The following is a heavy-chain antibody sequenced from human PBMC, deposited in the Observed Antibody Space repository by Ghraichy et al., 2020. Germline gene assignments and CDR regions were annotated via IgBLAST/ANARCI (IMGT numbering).Heavy chain of an antibody. Sequence: ASVKVSCKASGYTFTSYGLSWVRQAPGQGLEWMGWISAYNGNTNYAQKLQGRVTMTTDTSTSTAYMELRSLRSDDTAVYYCARDPGLLWFGDLFDPWGQGTLVTVSS. CDR2: ISAYNGNT. V-gene: IGHV1-18*04. J-gene: IGHJ5*02. D-gene: IGHD3-10*01. CDR1: GYTFTSYG. CDR3: ARDPGLLWFGDLFDP.